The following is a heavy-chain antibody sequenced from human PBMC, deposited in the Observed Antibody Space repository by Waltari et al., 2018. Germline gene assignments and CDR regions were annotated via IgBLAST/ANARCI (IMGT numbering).Heavy chain of an antibody. D-gene: IGHD3-22*01. V-gene: IGHV1-3*03. CDR1: GYTFTSYA. CDR3: AAGSGYSPLGAFDI. CDR2: INAGNGNT. Sequence: QVQLVQSGAAVKKPGASVKVSCKASGYTFTSYAMHWVRQAPGQRLEWMGWINAGNGNTKYSQEFQGRVTITRDTSASTAYMELSSLRSEDMAVYYCAAGSGYSPLGAFDIWGQGTMVTVSS. J-gene: IGHJ3*02.